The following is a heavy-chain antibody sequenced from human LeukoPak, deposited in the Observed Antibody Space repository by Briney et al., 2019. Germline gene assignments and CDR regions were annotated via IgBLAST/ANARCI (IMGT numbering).Heavy chain of an antibody. Sequence: ASVKVSCKASGYTFTGYYMHWVRQAPGQGLEWMGWINPNSGGTNYAQKFQGRVTMTRDTSISTAYMELSRLRSDDTAVYYCARGGYSYGNHYYYYGMGVWGQGTTVTVSS. D-gene: IGHD5-18*01. CDR3: ARGGYSYGNHYYYYGMGV. CDR2: INPNSGGT. CDR1: GYTFTGYY. V-gene: IGHV1-2*02. J-gene: IGHJ6*02.